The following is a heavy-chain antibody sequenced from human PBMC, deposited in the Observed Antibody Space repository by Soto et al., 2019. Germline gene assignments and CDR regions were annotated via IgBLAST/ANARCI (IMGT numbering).Heavy chain of an antibody. J-gene: IGHJ4*02. D-gene: IGHD1-26*01. CDR3: AKDRVVGATRARYFDY. V-gene: IGHV3-23*01. Sequence: PGGSLRLSCAASGVTFSSYAMSWVRQAPGKGLEWVSAISGSGGSTYYADSVKGRFTISRDNSKNTLYLQMNSLRAEDTAVYYCAKDRVVGATRARYFDYWGQGTLVTVSS. CDR1: GVTFSSYA. CDR2: ISGSGGST.